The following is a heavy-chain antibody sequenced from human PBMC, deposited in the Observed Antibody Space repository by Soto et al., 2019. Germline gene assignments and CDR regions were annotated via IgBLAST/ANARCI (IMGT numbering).Heavy chain of an antibody. CDR3: ATAIAATGPDDS. CDR2: IGGYNGNT. V-gene: IGHV1-18*01. D-gene: IGHD6-13*01. Sequence: VQSGGEVKKPGASVKVSCKASGYTFSNNGFTWVRQAPGQGLEWMGWIGGYNGNTNYAPKFQGRVTMTADTSTSTAHMELRGLRSGDTAVYYCATAIAATGPDDSWGQGTLVTVSS. CDR1: GYTFSNNG. J-gene: IGHJ4*02.